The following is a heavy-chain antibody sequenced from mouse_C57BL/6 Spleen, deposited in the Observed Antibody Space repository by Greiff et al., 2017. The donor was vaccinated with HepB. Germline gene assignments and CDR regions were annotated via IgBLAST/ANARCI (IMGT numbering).Heavy chain of an antibody. Sequence: EVMLVESGGGLVKPGGSLKLSCAASGFTFSDYGMHWVRQAPEKGLEWVAYISSGSSTIYYADTVKGRFTISRDNAKNTLFLQMTSLRSEDTAMYYWEMKGTGTPWYFDVWGTGTTVTVSS. CDR1: GFTFSDYG. J-gene: IGHJ1*03. V-gene: IGHV5-17*01. CDR3: EMKGTGTPWYFDV. CDR2: ISSGSSTI. D-gene: IGHD4-1*01.